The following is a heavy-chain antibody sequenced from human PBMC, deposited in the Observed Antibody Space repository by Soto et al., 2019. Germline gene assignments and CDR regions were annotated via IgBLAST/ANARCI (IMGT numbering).Heavy chain of an antibody. CDR2: VNSDGSST. Sequence: EVQLVESGGGLVQPGGSLRLSCAASGFTFSSHWMHWVRQVPGKGLVWVSRVNSDGSSTTYADSVKGRFSISRDNAKNRLYLEMNSLRAEDTSVYYCVRSGSGYGMDVWGQGTTVTVSS. CDR3: VRSGSGYGMDV. D-gene: IGHD3-22*01. CDR1: GFTFSSHW. V-gene: IGHV3-74*01. J-gene: IGHJ6*02.